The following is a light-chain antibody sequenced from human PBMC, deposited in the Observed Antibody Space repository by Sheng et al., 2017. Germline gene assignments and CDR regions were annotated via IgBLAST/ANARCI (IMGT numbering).Light chain of an antibody. CDR2: DAS. CDR1: QSISNY. CDR3: QIRGNWL. Sequence: DIVLTQSPATLSLSPGERATLSCRASQSISNYLVWYQQRPGQAPRLLVYDASHRATGIPARFSGSGSGTDFTLTISSLEPEDCAVYYCQIRGNWLFGPGTKVQIK. V-gene: IGKV3-11*01. J-gene: IGKJ3*01.